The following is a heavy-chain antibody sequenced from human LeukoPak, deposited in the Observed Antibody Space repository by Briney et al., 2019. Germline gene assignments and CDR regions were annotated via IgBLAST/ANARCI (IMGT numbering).Heavy chain of an antibody. Sequence: SQTLSLTCAISGDSLSSNSAAWNWIRQSPSRGLEWLGRTYYTSKRSNDYAVAVKSRIAIKPDTSKNQFSMQLNSVPPEDTAVYYCAIGPIFSGRYWNWFDPWGQGTLVTVSS. CDR1: GDSLSSNSAA. D-gene: IGHD2-8*02. V-gene: IGHV6-1*01. CDR2: TYYTSKRSN. J-gene: IGHJ5*02. CDR3: AIGPIFSGRYWNWFDP.